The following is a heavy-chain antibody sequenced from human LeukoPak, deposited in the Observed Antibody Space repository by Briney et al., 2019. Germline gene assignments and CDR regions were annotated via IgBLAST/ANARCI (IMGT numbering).Heavy chain of an antibody. CDR2: INPNSGGT. CDR1: GYTFTGYY. CDR3: ARGSLSYCSSTSCYGNWFDP. J-gene: IGHJ5*02. Sequence: ASVKVSCKASGYTFTGYYMHWVRQAPGQGLEWMGWINPNSGGTNYAQKFQGWVTMTRDTSISTAYMELSRLRSDDTAVYYCARGSLSYCSSTSCYGNWFDPWGQGTLVTVSS. D-gene: IGHD2-2*01. V-gene: IGHV1-2*04.